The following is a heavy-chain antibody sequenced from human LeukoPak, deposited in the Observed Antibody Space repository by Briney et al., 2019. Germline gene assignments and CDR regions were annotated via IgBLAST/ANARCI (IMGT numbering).Heavy chain of an antibody. CDR1: GYSFATYW. J-gene: IGHJ4*02. Sequence: GGSLKISCKGSGYSFATYWIGWVRQMPGKGLEWMGIIYPGDSDTRYSPSFQGQVTTSADQSISTAYLQWSSLKASDNAMYYCARGGRSGWWFDYWGQGTPVTVSS. CDR2: IYPGDSDT. D-gene: IGHD6-19*01. CDR3: ARGGRSGWWFDY. V-gene: IGHV5-51*01.